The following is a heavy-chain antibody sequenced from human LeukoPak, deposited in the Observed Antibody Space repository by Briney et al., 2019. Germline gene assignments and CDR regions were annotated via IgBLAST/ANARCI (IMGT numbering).Heavy chain of an antibody. CDR1: GFDFSRHG. D-gene: IGHD3-10*01. V-gene: IGHV3-23*01. Sequence: GGSLRLSCAASGFDFSRHGANWVRQAPGEGLEWVSTINFNGGRTYYADSMKGRFSVSRDNSKNTLYLQMNSLRVEDTAVYYCAKGGRGSWAGNTGDWGQGTLVSVSS. CDR3: AKGGRGSWAGNTGD. J-gene: IGHJ4*02. CDR2: INFNGGRT.